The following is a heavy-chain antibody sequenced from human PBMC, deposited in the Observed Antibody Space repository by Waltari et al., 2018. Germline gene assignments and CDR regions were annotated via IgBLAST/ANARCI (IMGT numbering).Heavy chain of an antibody. J-gene: IGHJ4*02. CDR3: TTLFGDFWSGYFFDF. Sequence: EVQLVASGGGLVKPGGSLRLSCAASGFTFSNAWMSWVRQAPGKGLEWVGRVKSKSDGGTRDYSAPVKGRFTISRDDSENTLYLQMNSLKTEDTAVYYCTTLFGDFWSGYFFDFWGQGTLVTVSS. CDR2: VKSKSDGGTR. V-gene: IGHV3-15*01. D-gene: IGHD3-3*01. CDR1: GFTFSNAW.